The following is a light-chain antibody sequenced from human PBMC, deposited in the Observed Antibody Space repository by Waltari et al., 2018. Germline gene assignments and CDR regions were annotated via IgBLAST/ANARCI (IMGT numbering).Light chain of an antibody. V-gene: IGLV1-44*01. CDR3: ATWDDRLKRPV. J-gene: IGLJ2*01. CDR1: SSTIGNNP. Sequence: QSVLTQAPSASGTPGQRVTISCSGGSSTIGNNPVVWYQQLPGTAPKLLIYTNNNRPSGVPDRFSSSKSGTSASLAITGLQSDDEADYYCATWDDRLKRPVFGGGTKLTVL. CDR2: TNN.